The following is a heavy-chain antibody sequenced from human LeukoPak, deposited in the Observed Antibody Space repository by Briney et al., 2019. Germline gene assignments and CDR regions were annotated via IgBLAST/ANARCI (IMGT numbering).Heavy chain of an antibody. J-gene: IGHJ4*02. D-gene: IGHD3-3*01. Sequence: PGGSLRLSCVTSEFIFSDSAILWVRQASRKGLEWVGHIRNKANNYATTYAASVKGRFTISRDDSKSTAYLQMNSLKADDTAVYYCSRRAEGVGQWGQGTLVTVSS. V-gene: IGHV3-73*01. CDR2: IRNKANNYAT. CDR3: SRRAEGVGQ. CDR1: EFIFSDSA.